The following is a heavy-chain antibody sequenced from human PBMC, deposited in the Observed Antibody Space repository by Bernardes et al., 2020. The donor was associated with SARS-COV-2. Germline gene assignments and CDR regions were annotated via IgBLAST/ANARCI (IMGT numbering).Heavy chain of an antibody. V-gene: IGHV3-21*01. CDR3: AREYQLLKWYAFDI. J-gene: IGHJ3*02. CDR2: ISISSSYI. CDR1: GFTFSSYS. Sequence: GGSLRLSCAASGFTFSSYSMNWVRQAPGKGLEWVSSISISSSYIYYADSVKGRFTISRDNAKNSLYLQMNSLRAEDTAVYYCAREYQLLKWYAFDIWGKGTMVTVSS. D-gene: IGHD2-2*01.